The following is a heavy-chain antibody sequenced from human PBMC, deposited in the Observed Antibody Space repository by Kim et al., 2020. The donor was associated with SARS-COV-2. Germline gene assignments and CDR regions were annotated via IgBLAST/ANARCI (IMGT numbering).Heavy chain of an antibody. CDR3: ASLWFGELVVGFDP. V-gene: IGHV1-69*13. Sequence: SVKVSCKASGGTFSSYAISWVRQAPGQGLEWMGGIIPIFGTANYAQKFQGRVTITADESTSTAYMELSSLRSEDTAVYYCASLWFGELVVGFDPWGQGTLVTVSS. CDR2: IIPIFGTA. D-gene: IGHD3-10*01. CDR1: GGTFSSYA. J-gene: IGHJ5*02.